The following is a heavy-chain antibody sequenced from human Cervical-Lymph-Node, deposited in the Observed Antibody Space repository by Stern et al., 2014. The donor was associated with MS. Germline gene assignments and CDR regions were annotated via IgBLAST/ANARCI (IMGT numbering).Heavy chain of an antibody. CDR2: INPKSGGT. CDR3: TRALRIADRPSPGGHWFDP. V-gene: IGHV1-2*02. Sequence: VQLLESGAEVEKPGASVKVSCKASGYIFTDYYLHWVRQAPGHGLEWMGRINPKSGGTSYAQSFQGRVPLTRDTSITTAYMDLSRLTSDDTAVYYCTRALRIADRPSPGGHWFDPWGQGTLVIVSS. CDR1: GYIFTDYY. J-gene: IGHJ5*02. D-gene: IGHD6-6*01.